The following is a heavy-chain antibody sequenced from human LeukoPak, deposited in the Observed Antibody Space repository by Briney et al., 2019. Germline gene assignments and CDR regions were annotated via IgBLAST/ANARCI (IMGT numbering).Heavy chain of an antibody. CDR2: VSYTGIT. Sequence: SETLSLTCTVSGGSISSYYWSWIRQSPGKGLEWIGHVSYTGITNSNPSLKSRGIISVDTSKNQFSLKLTSVTTADTAVYYCARDKSGAEAFEIWGQGTMVTVSS. J-gene: IGHJ3*02. CDR1: GGSISSYY. V-gene: IGHV4-59*01. D-gene: IGHD1-14*01. CDR3: ARDKSGAEAFEI.